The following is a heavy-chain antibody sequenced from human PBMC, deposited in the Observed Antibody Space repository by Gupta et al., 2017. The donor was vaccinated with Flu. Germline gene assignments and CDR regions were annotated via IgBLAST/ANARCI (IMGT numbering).Heavy chain of an antibody. CDR2: IYWNDDK. V-gene: IGHV2-5*01. Sequence: QIALKESGPPLVKPTQTPTLPCTFSGFTLTTNGVGVGWLRQPPGKALEWLAIIYWNDDKHYSPSLRTRLTITKDISNNQVLLTMTNMDPMDSGTYYCAHRRKWGPPPWSGPWGRGTLVTVSS. J-gene: IGHJ5*02. CDR1: GFTLTTNGVG. D-gene: IGHD1-26*01. CDR3: AHRRKWGPPPWSGP.